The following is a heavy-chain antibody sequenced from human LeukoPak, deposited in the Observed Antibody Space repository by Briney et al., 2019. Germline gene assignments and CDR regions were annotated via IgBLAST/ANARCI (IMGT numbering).Heavy chain of an antibody. CDR1: GGSFSGYY. J-gene: IGHJ6*02. CDR3: ARGPYMCCGMDV. D-gene: IGHD4-11*01. CDR2: INHSGST. Sequence: SETLSLICAVYGGSFSGYYWSWIRQPPGKGLEWIGEINHSGSTNYNPSLKSRVTISVDTSKNQFSLKLSSVTAADTAVYYCARGPYMCCGMDVWGQGTTVTVSS. V-gene: IGHV4-34*01.